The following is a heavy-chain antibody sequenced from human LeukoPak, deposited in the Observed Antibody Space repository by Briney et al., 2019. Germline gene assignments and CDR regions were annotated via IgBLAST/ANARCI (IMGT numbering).Heavy chain of an antibody. J-gene: IGHJ4*02. V-gene: IGHV4-34*01. CDR2: INHSGST. D-gene: IGHD2-21*02. CDR3: ATVATALYYFDY. Sequence: SETLSLTCAVYGGSFSGYYWSWIRQPPGKGLEWIGEINHSGSTNYNPSLKSRVTISVDTSKNQFSLKLSSVTAADTAVCYCATVATALYYFDYWGQGTLVAVSS. CDR1: GGSFSGYY.